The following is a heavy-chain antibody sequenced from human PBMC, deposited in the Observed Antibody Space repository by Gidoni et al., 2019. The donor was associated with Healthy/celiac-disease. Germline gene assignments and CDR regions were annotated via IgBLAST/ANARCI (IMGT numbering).Heavy chain of an antibody. V-gene: IGHV3-15*01. CDR2: IKSKTDGGTT. CDR3: TTRGYCSGGSCYGLQDY. J-gene: IGHJ4*02. D-gene: IGHD2-15*01. CDR1: GLTFPHAW. Sequence: EFQLVLSGGCLVKPGGSLLLSCAASGLTFPHAWLCWVRQAPGKGLEWVGRIKSKTDGGTTDYAAPVKGRFTISRDDSKNTLYLQMNSLKTEDTAVYYCTTRGYCSGGSCYGLQDYWGQGTLVTVSS.